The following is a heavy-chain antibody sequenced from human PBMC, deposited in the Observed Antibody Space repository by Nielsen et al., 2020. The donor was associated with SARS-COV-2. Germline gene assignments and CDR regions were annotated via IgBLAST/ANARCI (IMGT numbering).Heavy chain of an antibody. D-gene: IGHD7-27*01. CDR2: INPNSGGT. CDR3: ARGGQLGIWSRVADGFDY. Sequence: ASVKVSCKASGYTFTGYYMHWVRQAPGQGLEWMGGINPNSGGTNYAQKFQGWVTMTRDTSISTAYMELSRLRSDDTAVYYCARGGQLGIWSRVADGFDYWGQGTLVTVSS. J-gene: IGHJ4*02. CDR1: GYTFTGYY. V-gene: IGHV1-2*04.